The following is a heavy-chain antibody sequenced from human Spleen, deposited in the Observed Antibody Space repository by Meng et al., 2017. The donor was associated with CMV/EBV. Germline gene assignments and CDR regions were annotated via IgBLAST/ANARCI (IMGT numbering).Heavy chain of an antibody. Sequence: VSSNSAAWNWIRQSPSRGLEWLGRTYYRSKWYIDYALSVTGRITINPDTSKNQFSLQLNSVTPEDTAVYYCARVTAVGGVTHWYFDLWGRGTLVTSPQ. CDR2: TYYRSKWYI. D-gene: IGHD3-16*01. J-gene: IGHJ2*01. V-gene: IGHV6-1*01. CDR1: VSSNSAA. CDR3: ARVTAVGGVTHWYFDL.